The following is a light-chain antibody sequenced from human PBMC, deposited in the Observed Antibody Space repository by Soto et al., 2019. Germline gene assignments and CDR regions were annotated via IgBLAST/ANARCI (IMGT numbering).Light chain of an antibody. Sequence: QSALTQPASVSGSPEQSITISCTGTSSDVGGYNYVSWYQQHPGKAPKLMIYDVSNRPSGVSNRFSASKSGNTASLTISGLQAEDETDYYCSSYTSSSTLGVFGGGTKLTVL. J-gene: IGLJ2*01. V-gene: IGLV2-14*01. CDR3: SSYTSSSTLGV. CDR1: SSDVGGYNY. CDR2: DVS.